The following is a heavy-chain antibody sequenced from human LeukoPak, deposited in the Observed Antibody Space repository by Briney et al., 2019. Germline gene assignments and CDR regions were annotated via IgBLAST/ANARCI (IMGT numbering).Heavy chain of an antibody. D-gene: IGHD4-23*01. CDR1: GYTFTSYA. Sequence: ASVKVSCKAPGYTFTSYAMHWVRQAPGQRLEWMGWINAGNGNTKYSQEFQGRVTITRDTSASTAYMELSSLRSEDMAVYYCAREGNSAGHFDYWGQGTLVTVSS. J-gene: IGHJ4*02. V-gene: IGHV1-3*03. CDR2: INAGNGNT. CDR3: AREGNSAGHFDY.